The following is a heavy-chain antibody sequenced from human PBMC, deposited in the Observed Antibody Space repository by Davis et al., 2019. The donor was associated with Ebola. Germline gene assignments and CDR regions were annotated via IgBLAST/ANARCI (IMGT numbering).Heavy chain of an antibody. V-gene: IGHV3-23*01. Sequence: GGSLRLSCTDSVITFSSYAMTWVRQAPGKGLEWVSAISGSGGSTYYADSVKGRFTISRDNSKNTLYLQMNSLRAEDTAVYYCAKDHPEYYDILTGYYPPDYWGQGTLVTVSS. CDR2: ISGSGGST. CDR3: AKDHPEYYDILTGYYPPDY. J-gene: IGHJ4*02. CDR1: VITFSSYA. D-gene: IGHD3-9*01.